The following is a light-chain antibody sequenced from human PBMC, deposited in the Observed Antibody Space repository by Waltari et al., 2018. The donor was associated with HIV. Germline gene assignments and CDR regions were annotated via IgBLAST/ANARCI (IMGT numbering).Light chain of an antibody. CDR1: QKILYSANNKNS. J-gene: IGKJ1*01. CDR3: QQYYSLPWT. CDR2: WAS. Sequence: IAKPQSPDTLTVSPGARAPINCRSSQKILYSANNKNSLAWYQQKSGHPPKVLFYWASTRESGVPNRFSCSGSGTDFTLTISSVQAEDVAVYYCQQYYSLPWTFGQGTKVEI. V-gene: IGKV4-1*01.